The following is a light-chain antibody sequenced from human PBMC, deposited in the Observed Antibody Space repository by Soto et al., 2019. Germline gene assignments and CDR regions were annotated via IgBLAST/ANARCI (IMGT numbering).Light chain of an antibody. CDR3: QQYNNWPPIT. V-gene: IGKV3-15*01. CDR1: QSVSIK. CDR2: DTS. J-gene: IGKJ5*01. Sequence: ESVLSHSPATLSLSPVGRVTLSYRASQSVSIKLAWYQQKPGQAPRLLIYDTSTRATGIPARFSGSGSGTEFTLTISSLQSEDFAVYYCQQYNNWPPITFGQGTRPEIK.